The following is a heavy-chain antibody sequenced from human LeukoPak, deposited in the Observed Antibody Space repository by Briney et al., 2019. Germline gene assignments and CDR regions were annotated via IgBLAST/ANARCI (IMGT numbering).Heavy chain of an antibody. V-gene: IGHV3-21*01. CDR3: ARDDQYYYDSSGYYYGMDV. Sequence: GGSLRLSCAASGFTFSDSTMNWVRQASGKGLEWVASINSAGSTMHYADSVKGRLTISRDNAKNSLYLQMNSLRAEDTAVYYCARDDQYYYDSSGYYYGMDVWGQGTTVTVSS. J-gene: IGHJ6*02. D-gene: IGHD3-22*01. CDR1: GFTFSDST. CDR2: INSAGSTM.